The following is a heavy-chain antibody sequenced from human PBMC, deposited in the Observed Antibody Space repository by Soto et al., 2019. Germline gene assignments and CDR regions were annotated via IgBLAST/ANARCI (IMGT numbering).Heavy chain of an antibody. CDR1: GGTFSSYA. Sequence: SVKVSCKASGGTFSSYAISWVRQAPGQGLEWMGGIIPIFGTANYAQKFQGRVTITADESTSTAYMELSSLRSEGTAVYYCARDDVPAAPYYYYYGMDVWGQGTTVTVSS. J-gene: IGHJ6*02. CDR3: ARDDVPAAPYYYYYGMDV. D-gene: IGHD2-2*01. V-gene: IGHV1-69*13. CDR2: IIPIFGTA.